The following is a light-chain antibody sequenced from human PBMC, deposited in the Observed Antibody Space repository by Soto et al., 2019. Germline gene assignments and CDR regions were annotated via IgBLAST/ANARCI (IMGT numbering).Light chain of an antibody. V-gene: IGKV3-20*01. CDR2: GAS. Sequence: EIVLTQAPSTLSLSPGDRAALSCRASQTVRNNYVAWYQQKPGQDPKLLIYGASSRATYIPARFSGSGSGTDFALTISRREPEDFAVYYCQLCGGPVGYTFGQGTKLEIK. J-gene: IGKJ2*01. CDR3: QLCGGPVGYT. CDR1: QTVRNNY.